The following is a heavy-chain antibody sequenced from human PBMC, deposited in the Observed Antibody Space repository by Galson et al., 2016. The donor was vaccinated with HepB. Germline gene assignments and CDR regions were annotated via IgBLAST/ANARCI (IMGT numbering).Heavy chain of an antibody. CDR3: TKDQLIVIVPAARNWFDP. J-gene: IGHJ5*02. Sequence: SLRLSCAAAGFNFNNYAMHWVRQASGKGLEWVSGIGGSGGGTHYADSVKGRFTISRDNSKNTLYLQLNSLRAEDTAIYYCTKDQLIVIVPAARNWFDPWGQGTLVTVSS. D-gene: IGHD2-2*01. V-gene: IGHV3-23*01. CDR1: GFNFNNYA. CDR2: IGGSGGGT.